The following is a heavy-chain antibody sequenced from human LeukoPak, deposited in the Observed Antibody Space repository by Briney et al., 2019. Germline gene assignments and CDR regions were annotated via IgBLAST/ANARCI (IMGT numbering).Heavy chain of an antibody. CDR1: GGSISGPH. CDR3: ARVMGDLASLYHMDV. CDR2: VYYSGST. V-gene: IGHV4-59*11. J-gene: IGHJ6*03. Sequence: SETLSLTCTVSGGSISGPHWSGVRQPPGKGLEGIGDVYYSGSTHQNPSLKSRVTISVDTSQNQFSLKLRSLTAADTAVYYCARVMGDLASLYHMDVWGKGTTVTVSS. D-gene: IGHD3-16*01.